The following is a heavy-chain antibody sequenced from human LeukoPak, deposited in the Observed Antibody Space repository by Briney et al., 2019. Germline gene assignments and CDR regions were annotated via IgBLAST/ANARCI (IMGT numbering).Heavy chain of an antibody. D-gene: IGHD5-18*01. CDR3: ARREGYSYDY. CDR2: ISFSGST. CDR1: GGSISSGSYY. Sequence: PSQTLSLTCTVSGGSISSGSYYWTWIRQPPGKGLEWIGYISFSGSTYFNPSLKSRVTMSVDTSKNQFSLKLSSVTAADTAVYYCARREGYSYDYWGQGTLVTVSS. J-gene: IGHJ4*02. V-gene: IGHV4-61*09.